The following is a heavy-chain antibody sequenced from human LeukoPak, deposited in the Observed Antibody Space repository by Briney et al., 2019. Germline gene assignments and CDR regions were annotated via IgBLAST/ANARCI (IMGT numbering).Heavy chain of an antibody. J-gene: IGHJ6*03. V-gene: IGHV3-48*04. CDR2: ISTSGTSI. Sequence: GGSLRLSCAVSGFALSSYNMNWVRLAPGKGLEWISYISTSGTSIFYADSVKGRFTISRDNAKNSLYLQMDSLRAEDTAVYYCARRGTCTTATCYDAYYYYFLDVWGGGTTVTVSS. CDR3: ARRGTCTTATCYDAYYYYFLDV. D-gene: IGHD2/OR15-2a*01. CDR1: GFALSSYN.